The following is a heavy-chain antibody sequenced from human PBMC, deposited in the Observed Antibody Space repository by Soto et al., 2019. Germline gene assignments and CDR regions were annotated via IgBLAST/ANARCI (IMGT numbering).Heavy chain of an antibody. J-gene: IGHJ6*03. V-gene: IGHV1-3*01. D-gene: IGHD2-2*01. Sequence: QVQLVQSGAEVKKPGASVKVSCKASGYTFTSYAMHWVRQAPGQRLEWMGWINAGNGNTKYSQKFQGRVTITRDTSASTAYMDLSSLRSEDTAVYYCARDDCSSTSCWRGYYYYYYMDVWGKGTTVTVSS. CDR3: ARDDCSSTSCWRGYYYYYYMDV. CDR1: GYTFTSYA. CDR2: INAGNGNT.